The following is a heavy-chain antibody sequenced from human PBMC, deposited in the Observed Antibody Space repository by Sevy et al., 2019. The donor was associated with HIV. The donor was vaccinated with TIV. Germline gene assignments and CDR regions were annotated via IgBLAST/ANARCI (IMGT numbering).Heavy chain of an antibody. J-gene: IGHJ3*02. CDR3: ARQIRDGYNYWGDAFDI. Sequence: SETLSLTCTVSGGSISSSSYYWGWIRQPPGKGLEWIGSIYYSGSTYYNPSLKSRVTISVATSKNQFSLKLSSVTAADTAVYYCARQIRDGYNYWGDAFDIWGQGTMVTVSS. CDR2: IYYSGST. D-gene: IGHD5-12*01. CDR1: GGSISSSSYY. V-gene: IGHV4-39*01.